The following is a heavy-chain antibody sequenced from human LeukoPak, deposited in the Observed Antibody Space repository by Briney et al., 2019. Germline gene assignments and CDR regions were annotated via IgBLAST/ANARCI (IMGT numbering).Heavy chain of an antibody. V-gene: IGHV4-59*01. CDR2: IYYSGST. CDR1: GGSISSYY. CDR3: ARAVGYYDYVWGSYRHYYFDY. J-gene: IGHJ4*02. D-gene: IGHD3-16*02. Sequence: PSETLSLTCTVSGGSISSYYWSWIRQPPGKGLEWIGYIYYSGSTNYNPSLKSRVTISVDTSKNQFSLKLSSVTAADTAVYYCARAVGYYDYVWGSYRHYYFDYWGQGTLVTVSS.